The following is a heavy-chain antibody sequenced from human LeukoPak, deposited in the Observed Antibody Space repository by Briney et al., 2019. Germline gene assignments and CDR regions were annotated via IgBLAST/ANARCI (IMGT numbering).Heavy chain of an antibody. D-gene: IGHD3-3*01. CDR2: ISAYNGNT. V-gene: IGHV1-18*01. J-gene: IGHJ4*02. CDR1: GYTFTSYG. CDR3: ARVRFLVRLPYYFDY. Sequence: ASVKVSCKASGYTFTSYGISWVRQAPGQGLEWMGWISAYNGNTNYAQKLQGRVTMTTDTSTSTAYMELRSLRSDDTAVYYCARVRFLVRLPYYFDYWGQGTPVTVSS.